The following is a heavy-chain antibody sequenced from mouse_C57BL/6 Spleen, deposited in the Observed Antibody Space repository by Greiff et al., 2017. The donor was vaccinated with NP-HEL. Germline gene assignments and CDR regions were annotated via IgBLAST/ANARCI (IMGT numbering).Heavy chain of an antibody. CDR3: VRELQAYFDV. Sequence: EVHLVESGGGLVQPKGSLKLSCAASGFSFNTYAMNWVRQAPGKGLEWVARIRSKSNNYATYYADSVKDRFTISRDDSESMLYLQMNNLKTEDTAMYYCVRELQAYFDVWGTGTTVTVSS. CDR2: IRSKSNNYAT. V-gene: IGHV10-1*01. CDR1: GFSFNTYA. D-gene: IGHD2-1*01. J-gene: IGHJ1*03.